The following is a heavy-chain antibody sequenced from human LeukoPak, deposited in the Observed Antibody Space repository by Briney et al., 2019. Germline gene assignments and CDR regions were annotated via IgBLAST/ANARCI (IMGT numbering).Heavy chain of an antibody. CDR3: ARGDIVVVPAAHSRDY. CDR1: GYTFTGYY. V-gene: IGHV1-2*02. Sequence: ASVKVSCKASGYTFTGYYTHWVRQAPGQGLEWMGWINPNSGGTNYAQKFQGRVTMTRDTSISTAYMELSRLRSDDTAVYYCARGDIVVVPAAHSRDYWGQGTLVTVSS. J-gene: IGHJ4*02. CDR2: INPNSGGT. D-gene: IGHD2-2*01.